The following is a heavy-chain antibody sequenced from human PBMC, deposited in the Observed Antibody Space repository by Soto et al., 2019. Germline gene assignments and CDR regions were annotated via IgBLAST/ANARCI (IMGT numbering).Heavy chain of an antibody. CDR2: IYHSGST. V-gene: IGHV4-30-2*01. J-gene: IGHJ4*02. CDR1: GGSISSCGYS. Sequence: SETLSLTCAVPGGSISSCGYSWSWIRQPPGKGLEWIGYIYHSGSTYYNPSLKSRVTISVDRSKNQFSLKLSSVTAADTAVYYCASHYDFWSGYYGPPDYWGQGTLVTVSS. D-gene: IGHD3-3*01. CDR3: ASHYDFWSGYYGPPDY.